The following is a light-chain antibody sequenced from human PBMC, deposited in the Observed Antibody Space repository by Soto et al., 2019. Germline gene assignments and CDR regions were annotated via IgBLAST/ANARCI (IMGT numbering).Light chain of an antibody. CDR1: QSVSSY. CDR2: DPS. V-gene: IGKV3-11*01. CDR3: QQRSNWPPIT. Sequence: EIVLTQSPATLSLSPGERATLSCRASQSVSSYLAWYQQKPGHAPSLLIYDPSNRHTDITARFSSSSSVKDFSLTISSLEPEQFAVCYGQQRSNWPPITFGQGTQLEIK. J-gene: IGKJ5*01.